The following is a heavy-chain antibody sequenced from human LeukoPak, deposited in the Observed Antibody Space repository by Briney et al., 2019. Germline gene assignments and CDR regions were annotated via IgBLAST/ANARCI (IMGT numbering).Heavy chain of an antibody. CDR1: GGTFSSYA. V-gene: IGHV1-69*13. Sequence: SVKVSCKASGGTFSSYAISWVRQAPGQGLEWMGGIIPIFGTANYAQKFQGRVTITADESTSTAYMELSSLRSEDTAVYYCAGGGPGGRDYYYGMDVWGQGTTVTVSS. D-gene: IGHD3-16*01. J-gene: IGHJ6*02. CDR2: IIPIFGTA. CDR3: AGGGPGGRDYYYGMDV.